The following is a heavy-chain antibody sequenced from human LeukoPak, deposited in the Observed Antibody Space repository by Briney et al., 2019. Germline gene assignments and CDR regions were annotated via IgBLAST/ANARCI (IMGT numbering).Heavy chain of an antibody. CDR2: ISSSGSTI. CDR3: ARDRCSSTSCYYAFDI. J-gene: IGHJ3*02. Sequence: GSLRLSCAASGFTFSDYYMSWIRQAQGKGLEWVSYISSSGSTIYYAASVKGRFTISRDNAKNSLYLQMNSLRAEDTAVYYCARDRCSSTSCYYAFDIWGQGTMVTVSS. V-gene: IGHV3-11*01. CDR1: GFTFSDYY. D-gene: IGHD2-2*01.